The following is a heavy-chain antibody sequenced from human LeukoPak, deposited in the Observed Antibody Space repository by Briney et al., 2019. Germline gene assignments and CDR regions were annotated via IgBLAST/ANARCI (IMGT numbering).Heavy chain of an antibody. J-gene: IGHJ4*02. D-gene: IGHD1-26*01. CDR1: GFTFSSYG. CDR3: ARWGDAPDDY. Sequence: GGSLRLSCAASGFTFSSYGMSWVRQAPGKGLEWVSYITSTHRTTYYADSVKGRFTISRDNAKNSLFLQMNSLRAEDTAVYYCARWGDAPDDYWGQGTLVTVSS. CDR2: ITSTHRTT. V-gene: IGHV3-48*04.